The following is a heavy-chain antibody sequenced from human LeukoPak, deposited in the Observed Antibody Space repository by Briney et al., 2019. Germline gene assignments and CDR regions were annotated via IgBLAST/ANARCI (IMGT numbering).Heavy chain of an antibody. V-gene: IGHV3-43*01. CDR2: ISWDGGST. CDR1: GFTFDDYT. Sequence: GGSLRLSCAASGFTFDDYTMHWVRQAPGKGLEWVSLISWDGGSTYYADSVKGRFTISRDNSKNSLYLQMNSLRTEDTALYYWAKKLRLGELSLYRGGGIDYWGQGTLVTVSS. CDR3: AKKLRLGELSLYRGGGIDY. D-gene: IGHD3-16*02. J-gene: IGHJ4*02.